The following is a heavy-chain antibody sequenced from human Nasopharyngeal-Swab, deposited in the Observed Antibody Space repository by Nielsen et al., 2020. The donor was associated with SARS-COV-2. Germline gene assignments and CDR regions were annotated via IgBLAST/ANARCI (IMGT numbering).Heavy chain of an antibody. D-gene: IGHD6-13*01. J-gene: IGHJ5*02. CDR3: ARDGVVYTSSWYGDNWFDP. V-gene: IGHV4-31*03. CDR2: IYYSGST. Sequence: SETLSLTCTVSGGSISSGGYYWSWIRQHPGKGLEWVGYIYYSGSTYYNPSLKSRVTISVDTSKNQFSLKLSSVTAADTAVYYCARDGVVYTSSWYGDNWFDPWGQGTLVTVSS. CDR1: GGSISSGGYY.